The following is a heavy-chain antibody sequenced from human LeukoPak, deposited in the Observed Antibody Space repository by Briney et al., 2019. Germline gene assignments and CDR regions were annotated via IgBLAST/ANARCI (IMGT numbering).Heavy chain of an antibody. CDR1: GGSISSYY. CDR3: ARLQPGVTMEFDY. J-gene: IGHJ4*02. V-gene: IGHV4-4*07. CDR2: IYTSGST. Sequence: SETLSLTCSVSGGSISSYYWSWIRQSAGKGLEWIGRIYTSGSTNYNPSLKSRVTMSVDTSKNQFSLKLSSVTAADTAVYYCARLQPGVTMEFDYWGQGTLVTVSS. D-gene: IGHD3-10*01.